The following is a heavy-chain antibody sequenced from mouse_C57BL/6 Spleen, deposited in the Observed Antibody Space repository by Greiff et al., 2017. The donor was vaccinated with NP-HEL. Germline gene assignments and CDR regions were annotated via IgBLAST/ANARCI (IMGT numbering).Heavy chain of an antibody. D-gene: IGHD1-1*01. CDR3: ARDGRYYYAMDY. Sequence: VQLQQSGPELVKPGASVKISCKASGYAFSSSWMNWVKQRPGKGLEWIGRIYPGDGDTNYNGKFKGKATLTADKSSSTAYMQLSSLTAEDSAVYVCARDGRYYYAMDYWGKGTSVTVSS. V-gene: IGHV1-82*01. CDR2: IYPGDGDT. CDR1: GYAFSSSW. J-gene: IGHJ4*01.